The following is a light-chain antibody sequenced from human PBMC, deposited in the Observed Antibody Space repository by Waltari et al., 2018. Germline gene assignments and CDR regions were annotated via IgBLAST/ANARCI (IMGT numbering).Light chain of an antibody. CDR1: QSIDSW. J-gene: IGKJ1*01. V-gene: IGKV1-5*03. CDR2: KAS. Sequence: DIQMTQSPSTLSASVGDRVTITCRASQSIDSWLAWYQQKPGKAPNLLIYKASILHSGVPSRFICLGSGTEFTLTIGSLQSDDFAGYYCQQHQSSSRTFGQGTNVEMK. CDR3: QQHQSSSRT.